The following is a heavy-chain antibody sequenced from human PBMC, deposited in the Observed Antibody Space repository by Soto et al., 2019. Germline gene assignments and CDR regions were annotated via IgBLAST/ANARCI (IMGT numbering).Heavy chain of an antibody. CDR1: GFTFSSYS. CDR3: GEDRIAVAGTSIDY. D-gene: IGHD6-19*01. Sequence: PGGSLRLSCAASGFTFSSYSMNWVRQAPGKGLEWVSYISSSSSTIYYADSVKGRFTISRDNAKNSLYLQMNSLRDEDTAVYYWGEDRIAVAGTSIDYWGQETXVTVSS. V-gene: IGHV3-48*02. CDR2: ISSSSSTI. J-gene: IGHJ4*02.